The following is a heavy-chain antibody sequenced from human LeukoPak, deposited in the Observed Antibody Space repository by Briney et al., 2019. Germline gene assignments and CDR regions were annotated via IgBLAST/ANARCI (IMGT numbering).Heavy chain of an antibody. D-gene: IGHD5-18*01. CDR1: GGTFSSYA. J-gene: IGHJ4*02. CDR2: IIPIFGTA. Sequence: GASEKVSCKASGGTFSSYAISWVRQAPGQGLEWMEGIIPIFGTANYAQKFQGRVTITTDESTSTAYMELSSLRSEDTAVYYCARSEDTAMAPGPYYWGQGTLVTVSS. V-gene: IGHV1-69*05. CDR3: ARSEDTAMAPGPYY.